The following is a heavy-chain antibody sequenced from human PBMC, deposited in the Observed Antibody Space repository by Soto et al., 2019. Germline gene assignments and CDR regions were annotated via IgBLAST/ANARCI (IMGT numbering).Heavy chain of an antibody. CDR2: ITEDGSGT. V-gene: IGHV3-74*01. J-gene: IGHJ4*02. D-gene: IGHD2-8*01. CDR1: GFTFSSYP. Sequence: GGSLRLSCATSGFTFSSYPIHWVRQAPGKGPVWVSRITEDGSGTTYADSVKGRFTVTRDNAKNTMYLQMSGLGVEDTAVYHCVRGTNGWRGMDYWGQGTLVTVSS. CDR3: VRGTNGWRGMDY.